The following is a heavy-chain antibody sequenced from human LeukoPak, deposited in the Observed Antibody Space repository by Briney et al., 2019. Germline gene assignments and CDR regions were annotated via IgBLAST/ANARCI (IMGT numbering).Heavy chain of an antibody. Sequence: GGSLRLSCAASGFTFSSYAMSWVRQAPGKGLEWVAVMSYVGSKEYYADSVKGRFTISRDNAKNSLYLQMSNLRAEDTAVYFCARGGGLDVWGQGATVTVSS. J-gene: IGHJ6*02. CDR2: MSYVGSKE. D-gene: IGHD3-16*01. CDR3: ARGGGLDV. CDR1: GFTFSSYA. V-gene: IGHV3-30*03.